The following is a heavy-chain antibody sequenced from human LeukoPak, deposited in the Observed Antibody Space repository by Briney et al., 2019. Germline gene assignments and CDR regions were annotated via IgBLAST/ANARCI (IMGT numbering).Heavy chain of an antibody. Sequence: GESLKISCKGSGYSFTSYWIGWVRQMPGKGLEWMGIIYPGDSDTRYSPSFQGQVTISADKSISTAYLQWSSLKASDTAMYYYARHTVDTAMAELNYYYYYMDVWGKGTTVTVSS. V-gene: IGHV5-51*01. CDR3: ARHTVDTAMAELNYYYYYMDV. J-gene: IGHJ6*03. CDR2: IYPGDSDT. D-gene: IGHD5-18*01. CDR1: GYSFTSYW.